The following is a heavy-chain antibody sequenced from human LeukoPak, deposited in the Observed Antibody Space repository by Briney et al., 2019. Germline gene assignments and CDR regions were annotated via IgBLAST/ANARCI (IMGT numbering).Heavy chain of an antibody. CDR3: ATSPIIPTSGSYGDAFDI. CDR1: GYTLTELS. V-gene: IGHV1-24*01. CDR2: FDPEDGET. Sequence: ASVKVSCKVSGYTLTELSMHWVRQAPGKGLEWMGGFDPEDGETIYAQKFQGRVTMTEDTSTDTAYMELSSLRSEDTAVYYCATSPIIPTSGSYGDAFDIWGQGTMVTVSS. J-gene: IGHJ3*02. D-gene: IGHD1-26*01.